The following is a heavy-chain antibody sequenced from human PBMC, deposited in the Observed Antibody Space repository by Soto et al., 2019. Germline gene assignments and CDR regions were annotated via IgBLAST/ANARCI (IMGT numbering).Heavy chain of an antibody. CDR3: ARGPGGPDGPGDY. V-gene: IGHV1-3*01. CDR2: INAGNGNT. J-gene: IGHJ4*02. CDR1: GYTFTSYA. Sequence: QVQLVQSGAEVKKPGASVKVSCKASGYTFTSYAMQWVRQAPGQRLEWMGWINAGNGNTKYSQKFQGRVTITRDTPASTGNMELSSLRSEDTAVYYCARGPGGPDGPGDYWGQGTLVTVSS. D-gene: IGHD2-15*01.